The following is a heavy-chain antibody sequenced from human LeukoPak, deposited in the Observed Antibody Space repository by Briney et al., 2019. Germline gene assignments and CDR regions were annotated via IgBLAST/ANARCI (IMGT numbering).Heavy chain of an antibody. Sequence: GGSLRLFCAASGFTFNSNSMNWVRQAPGKGLEWVSYISSGSSTIYYADSVKGRFTISRDNAKNSLYLQMNSLRAEDTAVYYCARDRPPGYWGQGTLVTVSS. J-gene: IGHJ4*02. V-gene: IGHV3-48*01. CDR1: GFTFNSNS. CDR2: ISSGSSTI. CDR3: ARDRPPGY.